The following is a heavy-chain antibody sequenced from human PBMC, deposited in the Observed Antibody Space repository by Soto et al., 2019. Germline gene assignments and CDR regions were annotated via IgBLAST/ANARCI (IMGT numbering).Heavy chain of an antibody. D-gene: IGHD1-7*01. CDR1: GDSVSSNSAA. J-gene: IGHJ6*03. CDR3: AGTTSHQWYYMDV. Sequence: SQTLSLTCAISGDSVSSNSAAGDWIRLSPSRGLEWLARTYYRSRWYNDYAVSVRSRITVNPDTSKNQFSLHLTSVTPEDTAVYYCAGTTSHQWYYMDVWGKGTTVTVSS. CDR2: TYYRSRWYN. V-gene: IGHV6-1*01.